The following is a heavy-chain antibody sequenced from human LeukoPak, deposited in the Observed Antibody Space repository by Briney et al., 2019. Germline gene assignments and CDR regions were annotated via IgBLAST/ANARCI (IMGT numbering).Heavy chain of an antibody. CDR2: ITGSGTTT. Sequence: PGGSLRLSCEVAGFTFRNYAMYWVRQSPGKGLEWVSSITGSGTTTYYADSVKGRFTISRDNAKNSLYLQMNSLRAEDTAIYYCATYRQVLLPFESWGQGTLVTVSS. V-gene: IGHV3-23*01. D-gene: IGHD2-8*02. CDR3: ATYRQVLLPFES. J-gene: IGHJ4*02. CDR1: GFTFRNYA.